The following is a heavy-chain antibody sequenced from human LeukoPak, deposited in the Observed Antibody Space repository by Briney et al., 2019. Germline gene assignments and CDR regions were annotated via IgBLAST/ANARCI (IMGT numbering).Heavy chain of an antibody. J-gene: IGHJ5*02. V-gene: IGHV4-61*02. Sequence: SETLSLTCTVSGGSISSGNYYYSWIRQPAGKGLEWLGRIYTSGTTDYNPSLKSRVTISVDTSKNQFSLKVTSVTAADTAVYYCARRYSSSWYGNWFDPWGQGTLVTVSS. D-gene: IGHD6-13*01. CDR3: ARRYSSSWYGNWFDP. CDR1: GGSISSGNYY. CDR2: IYTSGTT.